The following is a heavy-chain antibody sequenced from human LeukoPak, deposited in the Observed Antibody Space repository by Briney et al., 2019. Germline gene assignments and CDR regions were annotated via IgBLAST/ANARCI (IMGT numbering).Heavy chain of an antibody. CDR1: GGSISRGGYY. V-gene: IGHV4-31*03. CDR3: ARDAMALHD. D-gene: IGHD5-24*01. Sequence: SQTLSLTCTVSGGSISRGGYYWGWIRQHPGKGLEWVGYIYYSGSTYYNPSLKSRVTISVDTSKNQFSLKLSSVTAADTAVYSCARDAMALHDWGQGTLVTVSS. J-gene: IGHJ4*02. CDR2: IYYSGST.